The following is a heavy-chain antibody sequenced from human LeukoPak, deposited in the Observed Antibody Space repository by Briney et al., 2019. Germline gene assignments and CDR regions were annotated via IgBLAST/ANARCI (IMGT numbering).Heavy chain of an antibody. J-gene: IGHJ4*02. D-gene: IGHD2-2*01. CDR3: TKGGQDCSPSSCYYD. CDR2: ISHTT. CDR1: GFTFSNYG. Sequence: GGSLRLSCVASGFTFSNYGMSWVRQAPGKGLEWVSSISHTTYYADSVKGRFTISSDISKNTVYLQMNSLRAEDTAVYYCTKGGQDCSPSSCYYDWGQGTLVTVSS. V-gene: IGHV3-23*01.